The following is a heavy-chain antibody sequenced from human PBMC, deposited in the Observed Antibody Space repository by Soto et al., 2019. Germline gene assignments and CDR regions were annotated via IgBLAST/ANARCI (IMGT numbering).Heavy chain of an antibody. CDR2: INPNSGGT. J-gene: IGHJ6*03. Sequence: QVQLVQSGAEVKKPGASVKVSCKASGYTFTGYYMHWVRQAPGQGLEWMGRINPNSGGTNYAQKFQGWVTMTRDTSISTAYMELSRLRSDDTAVYYCARGAGSYYNPKNYYYYYMDVWGKGTTVTVSS. V-gene: IGHV1-2*04. CDR3: ARGAGSYYNPKNYYYYYMDV. D-gene: IGHD3-10*01. CDR1: GYTFTGYY.